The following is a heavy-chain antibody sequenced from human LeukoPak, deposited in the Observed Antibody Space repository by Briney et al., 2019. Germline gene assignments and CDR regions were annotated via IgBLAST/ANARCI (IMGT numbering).Heavy chain of an antibody. Sequence: SETLSLTCTVSGGSISSSGYYWSWIRQPPGKGLEWIGEINHSGSTNYNPSLKSRVTISVDTSKNQFSLKLSSVTAADTAVYYCARGWVRGVIGYWGQGTLVTVSS. CDR3: ARGWVRGVIGY. V-gene: IGHV4-39*07. CDR2: INHSGST. CDR1: GGSISSSGYY. J-gene: IGHJ4*02. D-gene: IGHD3-10*01.